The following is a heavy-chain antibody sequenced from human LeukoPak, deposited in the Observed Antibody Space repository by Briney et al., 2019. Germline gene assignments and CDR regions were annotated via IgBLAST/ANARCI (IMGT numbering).Heavy chain of an antibody. CDR1: GYSFTSYW. Sequence: GESLKISCKASGYSFTSYWIAWVRQIPGKGLEWMGLIYPGDSKTRYSPSFQGQVTISADKSISTAYLQWSSLKASDTAIYYCARHSPNPYSSGRHRNPLDYWGQGTLVTVSS. CDR3: ARHSPNPYSSGRHRNPLDY. CDR2: IYPGDSKT. J-gene: IGHJ4*02. V-gene: IGHV5-51*01. D-gene: IGHD6-19*01.